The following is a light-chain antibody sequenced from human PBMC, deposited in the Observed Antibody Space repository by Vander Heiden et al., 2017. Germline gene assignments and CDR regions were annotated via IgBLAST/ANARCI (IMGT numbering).Light chain of an antibody. CDR3: SSYAGSNNFV. CDR2: EVS. Sequence: QSALTQPPSASGSPGQPVTISCTGPNSDVGGYNYVSWYQQHPGKAPKLMIYEVSKRPSGVPDRFSGSKSGNTASLTVSGLQAEDEADYYCSSYAGSNNFVFGTGTKVTVL. CDR1: NSDVGGYNY. V-gene: IGLV2-8*01. J-gene: IGLJ1*01.